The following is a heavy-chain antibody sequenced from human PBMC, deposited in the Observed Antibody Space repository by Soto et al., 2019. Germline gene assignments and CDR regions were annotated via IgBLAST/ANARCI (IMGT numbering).Heavy chain of an antibody. CDR3: AKAQGSGVVPAAILRVSYYGMDV. CDR1: GFTFSSYA. Sequence: QSGGSLRLSCAASGFTFSSYAMSWVRQAPGKGLEWVSAISGSGGSTYYADSVKGRFTISRDNSKNTLYLQMNSLRAEDTAVYYCAKAQGSGVVPAAILRVSYYGMDVWGQGTTVTVSS. D-gene: IGHD2-2*02. V-gene: IGHV3-23*01. J-gene: IGHJ6*02. CDR2: ISGSGGST.